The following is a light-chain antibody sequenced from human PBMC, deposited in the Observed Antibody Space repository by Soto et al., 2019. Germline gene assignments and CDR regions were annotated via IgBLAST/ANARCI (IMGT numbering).Light chain of an antibody. CDR1: SSDVGGYNY. J-gene: IGLJ1*01. Sequence: QSVLTQPGSVSGSPGQSITLSCTGTSSDVGGYNYVSWYQQHPDKAPKLMIYEVSNRPSGVPNRLSGSKSGDTASLTISGLQAEDEADYYCTSYSSSNSLYVFGTGTKVTVL. CDR3: TSYSSSNSLYV. CDR2: EVS. V-gene: IGLV2-14*01.